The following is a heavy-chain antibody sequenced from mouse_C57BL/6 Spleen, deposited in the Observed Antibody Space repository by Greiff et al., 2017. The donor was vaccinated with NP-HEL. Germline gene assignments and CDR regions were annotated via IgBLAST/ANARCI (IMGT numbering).Heavy chain of an antibody. CDR2: INPNNGGT. CDR1: GYTFTDYN. V-gene: IGHV1-18*01. D-gene: IGHD2-4*01. Sequence: EVKLMESGPELVKPGASVKIPCKASGYTFTDYNMDWVKQSHGKSLEWIGDINPNNGGTIYNQKFKGKATLTVDKSSSTAYMELRSLTSEDTAVYYCARWDYDRDYYAMDYWGQGTSVTVSS. CDR3: ARWDYDRDYYAMDY. J-gene: IGHJ4*01.